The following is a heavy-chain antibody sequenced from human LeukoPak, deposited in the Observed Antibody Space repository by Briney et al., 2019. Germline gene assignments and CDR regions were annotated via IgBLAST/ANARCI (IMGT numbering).Heavy chain of an antibody. V-gene: IGHV1-69*13. CDR1: GGTFSSYA. D-gene: IGHD2-2*02. CDR3: AKEKSRYCSPTDCYTKDLDY. CDR2: IIPIFGTA. J-gene: IGHJ4*02. Sequence: SVKVSCKASGGTFSSYAISWVRQAPGQGLEWMGGIIPIFGTANYAQKFQGRVTITADESTSTAYMELSSLRSEDTAVYYCAKEKSRYCSPTDCYTKDLDYWGQGTLVTVSS.